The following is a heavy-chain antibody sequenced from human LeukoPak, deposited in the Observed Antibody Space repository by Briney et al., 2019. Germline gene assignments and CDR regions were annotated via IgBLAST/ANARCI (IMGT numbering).Heavy chain of an antibody. V-gene: IGHV3-66*01. CDR2: IYRGGST. CDR3: ARAGKYYDILTGYYTPSYFDY. CDR1: GFTVSSNY. D-gene: IGHD3-9*01. J-gene: IGHJ4*02. Sequence: GGSLRLSCAASGFTVSSNYMSWVRQAPGKGLEWVSVIYRGGSTYYSDSVKGRFTISRDNSKNTLYLQMNSLRAEDTAVYYCARAGKYYDILTGYYTPSYFDYWGQGTLVTVSS.